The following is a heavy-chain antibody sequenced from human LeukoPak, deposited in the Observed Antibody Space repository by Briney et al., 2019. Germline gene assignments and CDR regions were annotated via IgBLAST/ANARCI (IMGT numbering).Heavy chain of an antibody. J-gene: IGHJ6*03. CDR2: ISSSGSTI. CDR3: ARAYYDFWSGYSPDYYNYYMDV. D-gene: IGHD3-3*01. Sequence: GGSLRLSCAASGFTFSDYYMSWIRQAPGKGLEWVSYISSSGSTIYYADSVKGRFTISRDSAKSSLYLQMNSLRAEDTAVYYCARAYYDFWSGYSPDYYNYYMDVWGKGTTVTVSS. CDR1: GFTFSDYY. V-gene: IGHV3-11*01.